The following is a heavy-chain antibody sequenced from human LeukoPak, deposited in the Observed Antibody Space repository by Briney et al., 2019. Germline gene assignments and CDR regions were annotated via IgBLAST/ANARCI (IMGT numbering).Heavy chain of an antibody. CDR1: GFTFSSYA. V-gene: IGHV3-30*01. Sequence: PGGSLRLSCAASGFTFSSYAMHWVRQAPGKGLEWVAVISYDGSNKYYADSVKGRFTISRDNSKNTLYLQMNSLRAEDTAVYYCARARYCSSTSCYPSYYYYYYMDVWGKGTTVTVFS. CDR2: ISYDGSNK. D-gene: IGHD2-2*01. J-gene: IGHJ6*03. CDR3: ARARYCSSTSCYPSYYYYYYMDV.